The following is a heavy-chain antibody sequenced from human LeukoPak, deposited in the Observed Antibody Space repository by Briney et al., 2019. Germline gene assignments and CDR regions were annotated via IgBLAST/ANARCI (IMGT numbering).Heavy chain of an antibody. Sequence: GPSVKVSCKPSGYTFTGYYMHRVRQAPGPQLECLGWINPNSGGTNYAQKFQGRVTMTRDTSISTAYMELSSLRSDGTALFCWARDGRRGLSSSSHFWRQGTGVSVFS. J-gene: IGHJ4*02. CDR3: ARDGRRGLSSSSHF. D-gene: IGHD6-13*01. CDR1: GYTFTGYY. V-gene: IGHV1-2*02. CDR2: INPNSGGT.